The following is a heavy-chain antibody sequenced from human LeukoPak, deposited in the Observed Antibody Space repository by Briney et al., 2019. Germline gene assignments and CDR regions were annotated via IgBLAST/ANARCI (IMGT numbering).Heavy chain of an antibody. CDR1: GFTFSSYG. CDR2: ISYDGSNK. V-gene: IGHV3-30*18. CDR3: AKQPSTWELPLSGGFDP. J-gene: IGHJ5*02. Sequence: PGRSLRLSCAASGFTFSSYGMHWVRQAPGKGLEWVAVISYDGSNKYYADSVKGRFTISRDNSKNTLYLQMNSLRAEDTAVYYCAKQPSTWELPLSGGFDPWGQGTLVTVSS. D-gene: IGHD1-26*01.